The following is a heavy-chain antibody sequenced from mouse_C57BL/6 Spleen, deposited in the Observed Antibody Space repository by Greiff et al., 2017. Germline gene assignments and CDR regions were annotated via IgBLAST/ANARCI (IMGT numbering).Heavy chain of an antibody. Sequence: EVKLVESEGGLVQPGSSMKLSCTASGFTFSDYYMAWVRQVPEKGLELVANINYDGSSTYYLDSLKSRFIISRDNAKNILYLQMSSLKSEDTATYYCAREDRVVTTGFDYWGQGTTLTVSS. CDR1: GFTFSDYY. D-gene: IGHD2-2*01. CDR2: INYDGSST. CDR3: AREDRVVTTGFDY. V-gene: IGHV5-16*01. J-gene: IGHJ2*01.